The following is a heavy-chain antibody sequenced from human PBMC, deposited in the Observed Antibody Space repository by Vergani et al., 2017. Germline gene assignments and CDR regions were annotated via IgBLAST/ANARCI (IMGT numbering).Heavy chain of an antibody. J-gene: IGHJ6*02. CDR2: IIPIFGTA. Sequence: QVQLVPSGAEVKKPGSSVKVSCKASGGTFSSYAISWVRQAPGQGLEWMGGIIPIFGTANYAQKFQGRVTITADESTSTAYMELSSLRSEDTAVYYCARDEHDYGGNEPASGMDVWGQGTTVTVSS. CDR3: ARDEHDYGGNEPASGMDV. CDR1: GGTFSSYA. V-gene: IGHV1-69*12. D-gene: IGHD4-23*01.